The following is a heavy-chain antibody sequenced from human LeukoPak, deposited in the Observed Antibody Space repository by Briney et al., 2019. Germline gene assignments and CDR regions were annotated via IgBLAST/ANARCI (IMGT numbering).Heavy chain of an antibody. Sequence: SVKVSCKASGGTFSSYTISWVRQAPGQGLEWMGRIIPILGIANYAQKFQGRVTITADKSTSTAYMELSSLRSEDTAVYYCARDSDGSRITTVRGVIHWFDPWGQGTLVTVSS. V-gene: IGHV1-69*04. CDR1: GGTFSSYT. CDR3: ARDSDGSRITTVRGVIHWFDP. J-gene: IGHJ5*02. D-gene: IGHD3-10*01. CDR2: IIPILGIA.